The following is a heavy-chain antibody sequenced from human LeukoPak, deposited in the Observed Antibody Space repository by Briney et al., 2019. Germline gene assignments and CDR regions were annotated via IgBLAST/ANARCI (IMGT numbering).Heavy chain of an antibody. Sequence: SETLSLTCAVYGGSFSGYYWSWIRQPPGKGLEWIGEINHSGSTNYNPSLKSQVTISVDTFKNQFSLKLSSVTAADTAVYYCARRTAAAGTGHGWFDPWGQGTLVTVSS. CDR3: ARRTAAAGTGHGWFDP. D-gene: IGHD6-13*01. CDR1: GGSFSGYY. J-gene: IGHJ5*02. V-gene: IGHV4-34*01. CDR2: INHSGST.